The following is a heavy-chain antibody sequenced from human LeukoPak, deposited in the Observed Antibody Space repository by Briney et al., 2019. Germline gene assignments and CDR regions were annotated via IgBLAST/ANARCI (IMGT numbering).Heavy chain of an antibody. V-gene: IGHV3-23*01. CDR1: GFTFSSYA. Sequence: PGGSLRLSCAASGFTFSSYAMSWVRQAPGKGLEWVSGINGNGGVTYYADSVKGRFAISRDNSKNTLYLQMNSLRAEDTAAYYCAKDPFNGMDVWGQGTTVTVSS. CDR2: INGNGGVT. J-gene: IGHJ6*02. CDR3: AKDPFNGMDV.